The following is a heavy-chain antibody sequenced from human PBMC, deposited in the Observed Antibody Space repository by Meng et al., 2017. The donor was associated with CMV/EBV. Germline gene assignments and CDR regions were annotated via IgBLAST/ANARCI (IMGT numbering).Heavy chain of an antibody. CDR2: ISYDGSNK. Sequence: SCAASGFTFDDYGMSWVRQAPGKGLEWVAVISYDGSNKYYADSVKGRFTISRDNSKNTLYLQMNSLRAEDTAVYYCARGLSGSYFDYWGQGTLVTVPS. D-gene: IGHD1-26*01. J-gene: IGHJ4*02. V-gene: IGHV3-30*03. CDR3: ARGLSGSYFDY. CDR1: GFTFDDYG.